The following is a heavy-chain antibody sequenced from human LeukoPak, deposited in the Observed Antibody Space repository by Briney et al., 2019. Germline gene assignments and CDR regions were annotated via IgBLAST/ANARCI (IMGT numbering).Heavy chain of an antibody. D-gene: IGHD3-16*01. J-gene: IGHJ6*02. CDR3: VRFGVNYDMDV. CDR2: IHYSGRA. V-gene: IGHV4-59*01. CDR1: GGSISGYY. Sequence: SETLSLTCSVSGGSISGYYWTWVRQPPGKGLEWIGQIHYSGRADYNPSLKSRITMSVDTSRNQISPKLSSVTAADTAIYYCVRFGVNYDMDVWGQGTTVTVFS.